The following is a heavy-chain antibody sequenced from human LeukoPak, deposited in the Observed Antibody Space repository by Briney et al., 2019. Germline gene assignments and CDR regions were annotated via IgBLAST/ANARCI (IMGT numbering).Heavy chain of an antibody. D-gene: IGHD6-13*01. J-gene: IGHJ4*02. CDR1: GGSISGYY. V-gene: IGHV4-59*12. Sequence: SETLSLTCTVSGGSISGYYWSWIRQPPGKALEWIGYIYYTGITNYNPSLNSRVTMSVDTSKNQFSLKMTSVTAADTAIYYCARGKQQLVPPFDYWGQGALVTVSS. CDR3: ARGKQQLVPPFDY. CDR2: IYYTGIT.